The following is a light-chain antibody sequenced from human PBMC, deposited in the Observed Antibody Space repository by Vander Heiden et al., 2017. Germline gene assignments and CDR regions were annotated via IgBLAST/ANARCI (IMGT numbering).Light chain of an antibody. V-gene: IGLV1-44*01. CDR3: AAWDDSLTGLV. CDR1: SSNIGSNA. CDR2: NND. J-gene: IGLJ2*01. Sequence: QFVLTQPPSTSGTHGQRVTISCSGSSSNIGSNAVNWYQQLPGAAPRLLIYNNDQRPSGVPDRFSGSKSGTSASLSVSGLRSEDEADYYCAAWDDSLTGLVFGGGTKLTVL.